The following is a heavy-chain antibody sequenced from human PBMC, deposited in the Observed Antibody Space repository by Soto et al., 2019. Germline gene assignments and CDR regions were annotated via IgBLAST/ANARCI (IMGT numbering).Heavy chain of an antibody. Sequence: PGGSLRLSCAASGFTFSSYAMHWVRQAPGKGLEWVAVISCDGSNKYYADSVKGRFTISRDNSNNTLYLQMNSLRAEDTAVYYCARNLRSTSKPRAGAGKTYFFYSMAMWGQEPSATASS. V-gene: IGHV3-30-3*01. D-gene: IGHD3-16*01. CDR2: ISCDGSNK. J-gene: IGHJ6*02. CDR1: GFTFSSYA. CDR3: ARNLRSTSKPRAGAGKTYFFYSMAM.